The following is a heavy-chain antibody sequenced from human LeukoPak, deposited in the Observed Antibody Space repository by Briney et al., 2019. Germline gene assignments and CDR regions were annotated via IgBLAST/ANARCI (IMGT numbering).Heavy chain of an antibody. V-gene: IGHV3-30-3*01. CDR2: ISYDGSNK. Sequence: GGSLRLSCAASGFTFSSYAMHWVRQAPGKGLEWVAVISYDGSNKYYADSVKGRFTISRDNSKNTLYLQMNSLRAEDTAVYYCARGLDFWSGYYPSAVDYWGQGTLVTVSS. J-gene: IGHJ4*02. D-gene: IGHD3-3*01. CDR3: ARGLDFWSGYYPSAVDY. CDR1: GFTFSSYA.